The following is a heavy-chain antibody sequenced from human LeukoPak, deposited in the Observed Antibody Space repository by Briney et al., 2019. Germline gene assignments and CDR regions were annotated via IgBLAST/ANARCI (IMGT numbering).Heavy chain of an antibody. D-gene: IGHD2-2*02. Sequence: ASVKVSCTASGYTFTSYDINWVRQAAGQGLEWMGWMNPNSGNTGYAQKFQGRVTMTRNTSISTAYMELSSLRSEDTAVYYCARVYCSSTSCYNDAFDIWGQGTMVTVSS. CDR1: GYTFTSYD. CDR2: MNPNSGNT. CDR3: ARVYCSSTSCYNDAFDI. V-gene: IGHV1-8*01. J-gene: IGHJ3*02.